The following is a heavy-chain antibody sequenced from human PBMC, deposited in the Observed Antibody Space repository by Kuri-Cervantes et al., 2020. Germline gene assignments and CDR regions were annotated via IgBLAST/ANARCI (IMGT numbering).Heavy chain of an antibody. D-gene: IGHD2-15*01. V-gene: IGHV3-48*04. CDR2: ISGETTI. CDR3: GRTVGYCNNWAFDY. J-gene: IGHJ4*02. CDR1: GFTFSSYS. Sequence: GESLKISCAASGFTFSSYSMNWVRQAPGKGLEWISCISGETTIYYADQVKGRFTISSDNVKNSLNLQMNSLRAEDAAVYYCGRTVGYCNNWAFDYWGQGILVTVSS.